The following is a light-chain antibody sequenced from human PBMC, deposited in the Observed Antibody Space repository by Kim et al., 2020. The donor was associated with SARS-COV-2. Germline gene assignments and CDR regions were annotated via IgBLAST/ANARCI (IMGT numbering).Light chain of an antibody. J-gene: IGKJ3*01. CDR2: WAS. Sequence: ATINCKSSQNLLYTSNNKNYLTWYQQKPGQAPKLLIYWASIRESGVPDRFSGSGSGTDFTLTIGSLQAEDVAVYYCHQYYTTPFTFGPGTKVDIK. CDR3: HQYYTTPFT. CDR1: QNLLYTSNNKNY. V-gene: IGKV4-1*01.